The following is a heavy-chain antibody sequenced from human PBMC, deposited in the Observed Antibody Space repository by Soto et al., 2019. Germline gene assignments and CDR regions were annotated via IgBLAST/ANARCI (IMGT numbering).Heavy chain of an antibody. CDR2: IIPIFGTA. CDR3: ARGEIVATIEIGYYYYYGMDV. D-gene: IGHD5-12*01. V-gene: IGHV1-69*13. J-gene: IGHJ6*02. Sequence: SVKVSCTAAGGTFNSYAISWVRQAPGQGLEWMGGIIPIFGTANYAQKFQGRVTITADESTSTAYMELSSLRSEDTAVYYCARGEIVATIEIGYYYYYGMDVWGQGTTVTVAS. CDR1: GGTFNSYA.